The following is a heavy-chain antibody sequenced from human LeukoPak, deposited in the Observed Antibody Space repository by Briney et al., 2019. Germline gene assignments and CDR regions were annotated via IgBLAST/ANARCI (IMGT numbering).Heavy chain of an antibody. D-gene: IGHD3-22*01. CDR1: GGSISSYY. J-gene: IGHJ6*02. CDR2: IYYSGST. Sequence: SETLSLTCTVSGGSISSYYWSWIRQPPGKGLEWIGYIYYSGSTNYNPSLKSRVTISVDTSKNQFSLKLNSVTAADTAVYYCARESQGYYESSGDYYYGMDVWGQGTTVTVSS. V-gene: IGHV4-59*01. CDR3: ARESQGYYESSGDYYYGMDV.